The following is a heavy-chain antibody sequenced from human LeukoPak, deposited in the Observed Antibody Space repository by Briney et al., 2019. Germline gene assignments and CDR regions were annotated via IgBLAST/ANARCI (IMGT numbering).Heavy chain of an antibody. CDR2: INPNSGGT. J-gene: IGHJ4*02. Sequence: ASVKVSCTASGYTFTGYYMHWVRQAPGQGLEWMGWINPNSGGTNYAQTFQGRVTMTRDTSISTAYMELSRLRSDDTGVYYCARYIVATFATYYFDYWGQGTLVSVSS. V-gene: IGHV1-2*02. D-gene: IGHD5-12*01. CDR1: GYTFTGYY. CDR3: ARYIVATFATYYFDY.